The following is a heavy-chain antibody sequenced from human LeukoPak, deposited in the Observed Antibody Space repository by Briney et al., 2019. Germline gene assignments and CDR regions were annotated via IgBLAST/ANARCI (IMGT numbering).Heavy chain of an antibody. Sequence: SSETLSLTCAVYGGSFSGYYWSWIRQPPGKGLEWIGEINHSGSTNYNPSLKSRVTISVDTSKNQFSLKLSSVTAADTAVYYCARGEPLLWFGELYGYNWFDPWGRGTLVTVSS. J-gene: IGHJ5*02. V-gene: IGHV4-34*01. CDR2: INHSGST. CDR3: ARGEPLLWFGELYGYNWFDP. D-gene: IGHD3-10*01. CDR1: GGSFSGYY.